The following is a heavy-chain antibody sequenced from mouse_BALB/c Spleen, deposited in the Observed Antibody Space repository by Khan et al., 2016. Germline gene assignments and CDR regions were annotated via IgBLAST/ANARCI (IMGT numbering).Heavy chain of an antibody. CDR3: VTYYGNHYYAMDY. V-gene: IGHV1-80*01. D-gene: IGHD2-10*01. CDR2: IYPGDGDT. Sequence: QIQLVQSGAELVRPGSSVKISCKASGYAFSSYWMNWVKQRPGQGLEWIGQIYPGDGDTNYNGKFKGKATLTADKSSSTAYMQLSSLTSEDSAVYFCVTYYGNHYYAMDYWGQGTSVTVSS. CDR1: GYAFSSYW. J-gene: IGHJ4*01.